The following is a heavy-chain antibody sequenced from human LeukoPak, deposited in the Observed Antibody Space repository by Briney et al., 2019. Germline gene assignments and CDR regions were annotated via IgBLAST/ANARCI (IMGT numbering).Heavy chain of an antibody. Sequence: SETLSLTCAVYGGSFSGYYWSWIRQPPGKGLEWIGEINHSGSTNYNPSLKSRVTISVDTPKNQFSLKLSSVTAADTAVYYCARYSADRYCSSTSCYIRSSSSLDYWGQGTLVTVSS. CDR3: ARYSADRYCSSTSCYIRSSSSLDY. D-gene: IGHD2-2*02. V-gene: IGHV4-34*01. CDR1: GGSFSGYY. J-gene: IGHJ4*02. CDR2: INHSGST.